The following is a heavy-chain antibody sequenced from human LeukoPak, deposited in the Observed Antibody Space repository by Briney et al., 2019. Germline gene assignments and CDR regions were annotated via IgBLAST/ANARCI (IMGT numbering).Heavy chain of an antibody. CDR3: ARIIGYCSSTSCYREPNWFDP. Sequence: PSETLSLTCTVSGGSISSSSYYWGWIRQPPGKGLEWIGSIYYSGSTYYNPSLKSRVTISVDTSKNQFSLKLSSVTAADTAVYYCARIIGYCSSTSCYREPNWFDPWGQGTLVTVSS. CDR1: GGSISSSSYY. CDR2: IYYSGST. J-gene: IGHJ5*02. D-gene: IGHD2-2*01. V-gene: IGHV4-39*01.